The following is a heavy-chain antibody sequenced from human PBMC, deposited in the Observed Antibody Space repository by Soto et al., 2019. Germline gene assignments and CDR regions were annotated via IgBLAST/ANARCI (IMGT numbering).Heavy chain of an antibody. Sequence: QLQLQESGPGLVKPAETLSLICTVSGGSISSSTFHWGWIRQPPGKGLEWVGSIYYSGNTYYNPSLKSRLTISIDTSKNQFSLELSSVTAADTAVYYCARSEIGSPNWFDPWGQGTLVTVSS. V-gene: IGHV4-39*01. D-gene: IGHD2-15*01. CDR2: IYYSGNT. CDR1: GGSISSSTFH. CDR3: ARSEIGSPNWFDP. J-gene: IGHJ5*02.